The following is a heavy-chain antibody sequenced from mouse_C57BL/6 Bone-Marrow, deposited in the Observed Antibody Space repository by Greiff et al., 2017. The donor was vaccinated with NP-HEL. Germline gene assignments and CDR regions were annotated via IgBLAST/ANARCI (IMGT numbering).Heavy chain of an antibody. CDR3: TTGYYGSSYWYFDV. CDR2: IDPENGDT. J-gene: IGHJ1*03. D-gene: IGHD1-1*01. CDR1: GFNIKDDY. V-gene: IGHV14-4*01. Sequence: VQLKQSGAELVRPGASVKLSCTASGFNIKDDYMHWVKQRPEQGLAWIGWIDPENGDTEYASKFQGKATITADTSSNTAYLQLSSLTSEDTAVYYCTTGYYGSSYWYFDVWGTGTTVTVSS.